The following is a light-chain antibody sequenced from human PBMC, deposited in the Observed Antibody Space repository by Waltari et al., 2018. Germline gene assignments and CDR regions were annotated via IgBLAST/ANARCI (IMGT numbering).Light chain of an antibody. CDR2: GAM. CDR1: HSVSSRY. J-gene: IGKJ1*01. Sequence: EIILTQSPGTLSLSPGERVTLSCRASHSVSSRYLAWYQQKPGQAPRLLIYGAMNRATGIPDRFSGSGLATDFTFTISRLEPEDSAVYYCQQYGSTPWTFGQGTKVEIK. V-gene: IGKV3-20*01. CDR3: QQYGSTPWT.